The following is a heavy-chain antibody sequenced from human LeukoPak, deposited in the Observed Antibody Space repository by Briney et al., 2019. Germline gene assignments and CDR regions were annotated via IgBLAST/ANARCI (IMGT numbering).Heavy chain of an antibody. V-gene: IGHV1-46*01. Sequence: ASVKVSCKVSGYTLTELSMHWVRQAPGQGLEWMGIINPSGGSTSYAQKFQGRVTMTRDTSTSTVYMELSSLRSEDTAVYYCIAVAGREGVNYFDYWGQGTLVTVSS. CDR3: IAVAGREGVNYFDY. CDR2: INPSGGST. J-gene: IGHJ4*02. CDR1: GYTLTELS. D-gene: IGHD6-19*01.